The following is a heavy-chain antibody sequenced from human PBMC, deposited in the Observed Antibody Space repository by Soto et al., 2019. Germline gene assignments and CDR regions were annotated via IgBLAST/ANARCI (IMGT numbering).Heavy chain of an antibody. D-gene: IGHD5-12*01. J-gene: IGHJ6*02. CDR3: ARGGGRWLQRPSVYYYGMDV. V-gene: IGHV1-69*13. CDR2: IIPIFGTA. Sequence: VKVSCKASGGTFSSYAISWVRQAPGQGLEWMGGIIPIFGTANYAQKFPGRATITGDESTSRAYMELSSLRSEGRAVYYCARGGGRWLQRPSVYYYGMDVWGQGTTVTVSS. CDR1: GGTFSSYA.